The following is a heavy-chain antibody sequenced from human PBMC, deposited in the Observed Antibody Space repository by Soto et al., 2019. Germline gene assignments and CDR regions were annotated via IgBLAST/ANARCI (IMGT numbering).Heavy chain of an antibody. V-gene: IGHV4-31*03. CDR3: ARDRGRPDLRDTHYYDSSDLDYGMDV. Sequence: SETLSLTCTVSGGSISSGGYYWSWIRQHPGKGLEWIGYIYYSGSTYYNPSLKSRVTISVDTSKNQFSLKLSSLTAADTAVYYCARDRGRPDLRDTHYYDSSDLDYGMDVWSQGTTVTVSS. CDR2: IYYSGST. CDR1: GGSISSGGYY. J-gene: IGHJ6*02. D-gene: IGHD3-22*01.